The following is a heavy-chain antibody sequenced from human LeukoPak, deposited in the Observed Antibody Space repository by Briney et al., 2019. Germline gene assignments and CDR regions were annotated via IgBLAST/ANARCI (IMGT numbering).Heavy chain of an antibody. D-gene: IGHD2/OR15-2a*01. CDR1: GGSFSGYY. Sequence: SETLSLTCAVYGGSFSGYYWSWIRQPPGKGLEWIGEINHSGSTNYNPSLKSRVTISVDTSKNQFSLKLSSVTAADTAMYYCARVYGNNIDYWGQGTLVTVSS. CDR2: INHSGST. J-gene: IGHJ4*02. V-gene: IGHV4-34*01. CDR3: ARVYGNNIDY.